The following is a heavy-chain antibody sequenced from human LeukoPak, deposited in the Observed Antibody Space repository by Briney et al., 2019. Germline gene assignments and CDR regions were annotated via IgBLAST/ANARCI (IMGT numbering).Heavy chain of an antibody. J-gene: IGHJ4*02. CDR3: ARDIAPAGLFFDY. CDR2: IKYDGSEK. CDR1: GFTVSSYW. Sequence: GGSLRLSCAASGFTVSSYWMSWVRQAPGKGLEWVANIKYDGSEKDYVDSVEGRFTICRDNAENSLYLQMNSLRAEDTAVYYCARDIAPAGLFFDYWGQGTLVTVSS. D-gene: IGHD6-13*01. V-gene: IGHV3-7*01.